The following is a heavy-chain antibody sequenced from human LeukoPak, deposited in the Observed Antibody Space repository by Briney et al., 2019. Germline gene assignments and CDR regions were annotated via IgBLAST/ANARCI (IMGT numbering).Heavy chain of an antibody. Sequence: GASVKVSCKASGYTFTSYDINWVRQATGQGLEWMGWMNPNSGNTGYAQKFQGRVTITRNTSISTAYMELSSLRSEDTAVYYCAKDGVVPAAIQLRFLEWLDYYYMDVWGKGTTVTVSS. CDR1: GYTFTSYD. J-gene: IGHJ6*03. CDR3: AKDGVVPAAIQLRFLEWLDYYYMDV. V-gene: IGHV1-8*03. CDR2: MNPNSGNT. D-gene: IGHD2-2*01.